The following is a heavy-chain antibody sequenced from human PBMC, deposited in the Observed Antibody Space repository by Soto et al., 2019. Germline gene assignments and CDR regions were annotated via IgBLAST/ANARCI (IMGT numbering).Heavy chain of an antibody. J-gene: IGHJ4*02. V-gene: IGHV3-23*01. D-gene: IGHD1-7*01. CDR1: GFTFSSYG. CDR3: AKARRTGGNYGFYSDF. CDR2: SSATGAGT. Sequence: EVQLLESGGGLVQPGGSLRLSCAASGFTFSSYGMTWVRQAPGKGLEWVSFSSATGAGTYYADSVKGRFTISRDNSTNTLYLQMTSLRADDTAVYYCAKARRTGGNYGFYSDFWGQGALVIVSS.